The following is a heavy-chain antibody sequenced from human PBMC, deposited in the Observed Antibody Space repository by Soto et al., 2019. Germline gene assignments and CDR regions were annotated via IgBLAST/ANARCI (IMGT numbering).Heavy chain of an antibody. V-gene: IGHV1-69*13. CDR1: GGTFSSYA. Sequence: SVKVSCKASGGTFSSYAISWVRQAPGQGLEWMGGIIPIFGTANYAQKFQGRVTITADESTSTAYMELSSLRSEDTAVYYCARGTMVAPTDAFDIWGQGTMVTVSS. D-gene: IGHD3-10*01. CDR3: ARGTMVAPTDAFDI. CDR2: IIPIFGTA. J-gene: IGHJ3*02.